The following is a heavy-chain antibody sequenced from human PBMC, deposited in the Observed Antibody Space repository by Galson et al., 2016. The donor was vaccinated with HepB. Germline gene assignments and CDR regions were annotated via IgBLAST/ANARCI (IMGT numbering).Heavy chain of an antibody. Sequence: SETLSLTCAVYGGSLNGDGFYWTWIRQSPGKGLEWIGEISHSGRTHYNPSLKSRVTISRDTSKNQFSLQLTSVTAADTAVYYCVPGGDFLGYWGQGTQVTVSS. CDR1: GGSLNGDGFY. D-gene: IGHD3-16*01. CDR3: VPGGDFLGY. J-gene: IGHJ4*02. CDR2: ISHSGRT. V-gene: IGHV4-34*01.